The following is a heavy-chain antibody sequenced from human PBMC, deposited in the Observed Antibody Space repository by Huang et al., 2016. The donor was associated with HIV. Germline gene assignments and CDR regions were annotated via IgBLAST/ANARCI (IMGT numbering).Heavy chain of an antibody. J-gene: IGHJ3*02. CDR2: IDYSGST. Sequence: QLQLQGSGPGLVKPSETLSLTCTVSGGSITSSSYYWGWIRQPPGKGLEWVGSIDYSGSTDYNPSLKRRGTVSVDTSKNQFSLKLSSVTAADTAVYYCARHFSYYDSSGYTPWDAFDIWGQGTMVTVSS. V-gene: IGHV4-39*01. D-gene: IGHD3-22*01. CDR1: GGSITSSSYY. CDR3: ARHFSYYDSSGYTPWDAFDI.